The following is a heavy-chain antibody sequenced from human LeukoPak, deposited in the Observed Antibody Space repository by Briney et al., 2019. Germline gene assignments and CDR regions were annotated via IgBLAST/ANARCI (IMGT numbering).Heavy chain of an antibody. V-gene: IGHV4-39*01. CDR3: ARNAWSLSYYYMDV. CDR1: GGSISSSSYY. D-gene: IGHD3-3*01. Sequence: SETLSLTCTVYGGSISSSSYYWGWIRQPPGKGLEWIGSIYYSGSTYYNPSLKSRVTISVDTSKNQFSLKLSSVTAADTAVYYCARNAWSLSYYYMDVWGKGTTVTVSS. J-gene: IGHJ6*03. CDR2: IYYSGST.